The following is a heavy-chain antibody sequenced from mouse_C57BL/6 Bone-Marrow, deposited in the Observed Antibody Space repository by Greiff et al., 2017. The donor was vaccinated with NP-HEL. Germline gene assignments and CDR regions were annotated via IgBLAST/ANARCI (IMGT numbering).Heavy chain of an antibody. D-gene: IGHD2-3*01. V-gene: IGHV5-4*01. J-gene: IGHJ4*01. CDR2: ISDGGSYT. CDR3: ARDDDGYSRAMDY. Sequence: VQLKESGGGLVKPGGSLKLSCAASGFTFSSYAMSWVRQTPEKRLEWVATISDGGSYTYYPDNVKGRFTISRDNAKNNLYLQMSHLKSEDTALYSCARDDDGYSRAMDYWGQGTSVPVSS. CDR1: GFTFSSYA.